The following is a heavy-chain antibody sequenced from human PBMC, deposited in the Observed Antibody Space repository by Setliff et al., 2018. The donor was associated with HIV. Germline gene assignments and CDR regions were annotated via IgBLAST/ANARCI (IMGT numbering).Heavy chain of an antibody. D-gene: IGHD3-22*01. V-gene: IGHV3-7*01. Sequence: PGGSLRLSCAASGFRFTTYWMSWVRQAPGKGLEWLANVKQDGSEQYYADSMKGRFTISRDNAKNSLYLQMNSLRAEDTAVYYCARGRWVVSWGQGTLVTSPQ. CDR2: VKQDGSEQ. CDR1: GFRFTTYW. J-gene: IGHJ4*02. CDR3: ARGRWVVS.